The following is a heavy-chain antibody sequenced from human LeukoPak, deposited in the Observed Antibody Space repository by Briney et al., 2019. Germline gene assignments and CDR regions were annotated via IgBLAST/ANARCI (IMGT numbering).Heavy chain of an antibody. CDR1: GFTFSGSA. J-gene: IGHJ5*02. D-gene: IGHD3-22*01. V-gene: IGHV3-73*01. Sequence: GGSLRLSCAASGFTFSGSAMHWVRQASGKGLEWVGRIRSKANSYATAYAASVKGRFTISRDDSKNTAYLQMNSLRAEDTAVYYCARNPSYYYDSSGYYSEWGAGVNWFDPWGQGTLVTVSS. CDR2: IRSKANSYAT. CDR3: ARNPSYYYDSSGYYSEWGAGVNWFDP.